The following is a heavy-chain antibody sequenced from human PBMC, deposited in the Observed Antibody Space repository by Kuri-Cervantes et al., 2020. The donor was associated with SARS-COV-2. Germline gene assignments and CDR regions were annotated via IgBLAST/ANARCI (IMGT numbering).Heavy chain of an antibody. V-gene: IGHV3-30*04. CDR2: ISFDGRQQ. Sequence: GGPLSSCAASGFTFSNFPIHWVRQSPGMGLESVAVISFDGRQQFYADSVKGRFTISRDNSMNTLYLQMNSLRPEDTALYYCARDVAGDLDYWGQGTLVTVSS. CDR1: GFTFSNFP. CDR3: ARDVAGDLDY. J-gene: IGHJ4*01. D-gene: IGHD6-19*01.